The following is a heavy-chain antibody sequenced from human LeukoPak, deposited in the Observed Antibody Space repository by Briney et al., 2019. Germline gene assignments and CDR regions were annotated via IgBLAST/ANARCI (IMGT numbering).Heavy chain of an antibody. V-gene: IGHV1-69*05. J-gene: IGHJ3*02. CDR2: IIPIFGTA. CDR1: GGTFSSYA. Sequence: ASVKISCTASGGTFSSYAIRWVRQAPGQGLEWMGGIIPIFGTANYAQKCQGRVTITTDESTSTAYMELSSLRSEDTAVYYCARTKPYYYDSSGAFDIWGQGTMVSVSS. CDR3: ARTKPYYYDSSGAFDI. D-gene: IGHD3-22*01.